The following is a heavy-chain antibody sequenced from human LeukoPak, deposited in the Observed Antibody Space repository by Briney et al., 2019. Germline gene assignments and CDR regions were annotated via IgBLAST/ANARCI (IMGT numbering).Heavy chain of an antibody. Sequence: PSETLSLTCTVPGGSLSTYYWSWIRQSPHKGLEWIGYVYKSGSTNYNPSLRSRATVSVDTSQNQFSLKMTSVTAADTAVYYCARGNHYYDSSPLDYWGQGTLVTVSS. V-gene: IGHV4-59*01. J-gene: IGHJ4*02. CDR2: VYKSGST. CDR1: GGSLSTYY. D-gene: IGHD3-22*01. CDR3: ARGNHYYDSSPLDY.